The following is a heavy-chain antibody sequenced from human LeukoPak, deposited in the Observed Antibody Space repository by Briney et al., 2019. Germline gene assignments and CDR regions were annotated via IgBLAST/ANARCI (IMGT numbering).Heavy chain of an antibody. Sequence: ASVKVSCKASGYTFTGYYMHWVRQAPGQGLEWMGWINPNSGGTNYAQKFQGRVTMTRDTSISTAYMELSRLRSDDTAVYYCARAFNYGGALSYFDYWGQGTLVTVSS. J-gene: IGHJ4*02. V-gene: IGHV1-2*02. CDR2: INPNSGGT. D-gene: IGHD4-11*01. CDR1: GYTFTGYY. CDR3: ARAFNYGGALSYFDY.